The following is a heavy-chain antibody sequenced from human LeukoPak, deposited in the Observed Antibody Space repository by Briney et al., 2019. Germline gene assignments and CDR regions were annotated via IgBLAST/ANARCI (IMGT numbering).Heavy chain of an antibody. CDR3: ARERVEMATNRFYYFDY. CDR2: IYTSGST. Sequence: SETVSLTCTVSGALIRSYSWSWIRPPAGKGLECVGRIYTSGSTNYNPSLKSRVTMPVNTSKNHFSLKLSSVTAADTAMYYCARERVEMATNRFYYFDYWGQGTLVTVSS. J-gene: IGHJ4*02. CDR1: GALIRSYS. D-gene: IGHD5-24*01. V-gene: IGHV4-4*07.